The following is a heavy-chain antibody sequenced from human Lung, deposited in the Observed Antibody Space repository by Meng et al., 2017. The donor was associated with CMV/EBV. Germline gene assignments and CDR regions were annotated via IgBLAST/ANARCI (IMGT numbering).Heavy chain of an antibody. CDR3: ARDVSPRSSAYFAIYYFYALDV. J-gene: IGHJ6*02. CDR1: GFTFSSYS. D-gene: IGHD2-21*01. CDR2: ISNSGAYI. Sequence: GESLKISCAASGFTFSSYSMNWVRQAPGKGLEWVSSISNSGAYIYYADSVKGRFTISRDNAQNSLFLHMNSLRAEDSAVYYCARDVSPRSSAYFAIYYFYALDVXGRGXTVTVSS. V-gene: IGHV3-21*01.